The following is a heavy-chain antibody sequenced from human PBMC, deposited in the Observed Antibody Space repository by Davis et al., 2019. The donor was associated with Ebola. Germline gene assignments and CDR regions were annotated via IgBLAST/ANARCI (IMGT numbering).Heavy chain of an antibody. J-gene: IGHJ4*02. Sequence: HTGGSLRLSCTTSGFRFVDYAVTWVRQAPGKGLVWVSCINRDGSTTTYADSVKGRFTISRDNAKNTLYLQMNNLRVEDTAVYYCATLPGYYWGQGTLVTVSS. V-gene: IGHV3-74*03. CDR2: INRDGSTT. CDR1: GFRFVDYA. CDR3: ATLPGYY. D-gene: IGHD1-26*01.